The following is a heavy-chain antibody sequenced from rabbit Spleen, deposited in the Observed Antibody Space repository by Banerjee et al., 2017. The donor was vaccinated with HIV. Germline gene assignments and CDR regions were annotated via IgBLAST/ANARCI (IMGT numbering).Heavy chain of an antibody. CDR3: ARDTSSSFSSYGMDL. CDR2: IDSGSSGFT. CDR1: GFSFSSNYW. D-gene: IGHD1-1*01. Sequence: EESGGDLVKPEGSLTLTCTASGFSFSSNYWICWVRQAPGKGLEWIACIDSGSSGFTYFATWAKGRFTCSKTSSTTVTLQMTRLTAADTATYFCARDTSSSFSSYGMDLWGPGTLVTVS. J-gene: IGHJ6*01. V-gene: IGHV1S45*01.